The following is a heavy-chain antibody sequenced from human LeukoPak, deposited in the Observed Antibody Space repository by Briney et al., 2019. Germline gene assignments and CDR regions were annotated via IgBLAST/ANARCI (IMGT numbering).Heavy chain of an antibody. J-gene: IGHJ4*02. D-gene: IGHD4/OR15-4a*01. CDR2: IYSGGVT. CDR1: GFVISDTY. CDR3: ARPNGDC. Sequence: GGSLRLSCAASGFVISDTYVSGVRQAPGKGLEWVSVIYSGGVTYYADSVKGRFTLSRDNSKNTVYLQMDSLRMEDTAVYYCARPNGDCWGQGALVTVSS. V-gene: IGHV3-66*01.